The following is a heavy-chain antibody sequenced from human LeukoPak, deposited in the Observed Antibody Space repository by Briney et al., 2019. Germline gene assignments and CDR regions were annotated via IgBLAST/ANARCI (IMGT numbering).Heavy chain of an antibody. D-gene: IGHD3-22*01. Sequence: GGSLRLSCAASGFSFSNAWMNWVRHAPGKGLEWVGRITSKADGRTPDYAAPVKGRFTISRDDSENTLYLHMNSLISEDSAVYYCTTSSGTGGFSYWGQGSLVTVPS. CDR3: TTSSGTGGFSY. V-gene: IGHV3-15*01. J-gene: IGHJ4*02. CDR2: ITSKADGRTP. CDR1: GFSFSNAW.